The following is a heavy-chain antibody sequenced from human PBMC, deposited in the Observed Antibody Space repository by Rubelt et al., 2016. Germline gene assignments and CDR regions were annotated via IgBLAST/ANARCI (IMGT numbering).Heavy chain of an antibody. J-gene: IGHJ4*02. V-gene: IGHV4-34*01. CDR3: ARRTAGIMPFDY. CDR1: GGSFSGYY. Sequence: QVKLQQWGAGLLKPSETLSLTCAVYGGSFSGYYWSWIRQPPGKGLEWIGEINHGGITNYNPSLKSRVTISVDTSKNQFSLKLSAVTAADTAVYYCARRTAGIMPFDYWGQGTLVTVSS. CDR2: INHGGIT. D-gene: IGHD3-16*01.